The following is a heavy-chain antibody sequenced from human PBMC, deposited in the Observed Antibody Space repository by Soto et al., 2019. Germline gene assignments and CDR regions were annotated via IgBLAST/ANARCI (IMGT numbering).Heavy chain of an antibody. J-gene: IGHJ6*03. D-gene: IGHD3-3*01. V-gene: IGHV3-11*01. CDR1: GFTFSDYY. CDR3: AGMYRILDGNNMDV. CDR2: ISSSGSTI. Sequence: QVQLVESGGGLVKPGGSLRLSCAASGFTFSDYYMSWIRQAPGKGLEWVSYISSSGSTIYYADSVKGRFTISRDNAKNSLYLQMNSLSDEDTPVPSCAGMYRILDGNNMDVWGKGTTVTVSS.